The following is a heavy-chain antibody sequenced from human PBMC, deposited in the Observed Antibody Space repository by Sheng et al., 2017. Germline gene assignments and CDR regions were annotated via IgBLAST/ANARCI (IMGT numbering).Heavy chain of an antibody. J-gene: IGHJ6*02. CDR1: GFTFGDYA. CDR2: IRSKAYGGTT. CDR3: FFIRSGGKNYGMDV. Sequence: EVQLVESGGGLVQPGRSLRLSCTASGFTFGDYAMSWVRQAPGKGLEWVGFIRSKAYGGTTEYAASVKGRFTISRDDSKSIAYLQMNSLKTEDTAVYYCFFIRSGGKNYGMDVWGQGTTVTVSS. D-gene: IGHD2-15*01. V-gene: IGHV3-49*04.